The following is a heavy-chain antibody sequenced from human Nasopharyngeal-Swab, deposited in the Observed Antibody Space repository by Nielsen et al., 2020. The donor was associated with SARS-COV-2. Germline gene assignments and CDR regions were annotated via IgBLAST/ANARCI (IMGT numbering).Heavy chain of an antibody. J-gene: IGHJ6*02. Sequence: ESLKISCKGSGYSFTSYWIGWVRQMPGKGLEWMGIIYPGDSDTRYSPSFQGQVTISADKSISTAYLQWSSLKASDTAMYYCARSITSSSWYLYGMDVWGQGTTVTVSS. CDR2: IYPGDSDT. CDR1: GYSFTSYW. CDR3: ARSITSSSWYLYGMDV. D-gene: IGHD6-13*01. V-gene: IGHV5-51*01.